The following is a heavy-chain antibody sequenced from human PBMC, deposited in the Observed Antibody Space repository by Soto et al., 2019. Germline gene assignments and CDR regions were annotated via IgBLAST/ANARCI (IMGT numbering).Heavy chain of an antibody. CDR3: EKAMARVYRYGKIDY. J-gene: IGHJ4*02. CDR1: GFTFSSYA. D-gene: IGHD5-18*01. Sequence: GCLLLACSASGFTFSSYAMNWVRQAPGKGLEWVSAVTSSGGNTYYADSVKGRFTISRDNSKNTLYLEMNSLRAEDTAVYYCEKAMARVYRYGKIDYWGRGTLVTVSS. CDR2: VTSSGGNT. V-gene: IGHV3-23*01.